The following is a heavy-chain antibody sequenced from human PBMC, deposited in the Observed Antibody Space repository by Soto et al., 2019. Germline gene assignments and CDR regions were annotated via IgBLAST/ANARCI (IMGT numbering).Heavy chain of an antibody. D-gene: IGHD2-15*01. CDR1: GGTFSSYT. Sequence: SVKVSCKASGGTFSSYTISWVRQAPGQGLEWMGRIIANLGITNYAQKFQGRVTMTTDKSTSTAYMELRSLRSDDTAVYYCARDIGYCSGGSCYPWFDPWGQGTLVTVSS. CDR2: IIANLGIT. CDR3: ARDIGYCSGGSCYPWFDP. V-gene: IGHV1-69*04. J-gene: IGHJ5*02.